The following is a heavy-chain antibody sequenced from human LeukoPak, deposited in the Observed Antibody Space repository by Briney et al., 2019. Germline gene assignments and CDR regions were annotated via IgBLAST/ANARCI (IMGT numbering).Heavy chain of an antibody. CDR1: GFTFSSYA. J-gene: IGHJ6*04. CDR2: ISYDGSNK. V-gene: IGHV3-30*04. D-gene: IGHD3-10*02. Sequence: GGSLRLSCAASGFTFSSYAMHWVRQAPGKGLEWVAVISYDGSNKYYADSVKGRFTISRDNSKNTLYLQMNSLRAEDTAVYYCAELGITVIGGVWGKGTTVTISS. CDR3: AELGITVIGGV.